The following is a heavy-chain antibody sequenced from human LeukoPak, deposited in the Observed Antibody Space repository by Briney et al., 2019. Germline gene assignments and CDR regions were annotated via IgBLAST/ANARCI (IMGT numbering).Heavy chain of an antibody. CDR2: IYHSGST. Sequence: PSETLSLTCTVSGGSIAGGGYYWSWIRQPPGKGLEWIGYIYHSGSTYYNPSLKSRVTISVDRSKNQFSLKLSSVTAADTAVYYCARGVYDSSGRDNWYFDLWGRGTLVTVSS. CDR3: ARGVYDSSGRDNWYFDL. CDR1: GGSIAGGGYY. D-gene: IGHD3-22*01. V-gene: IGHV4-30-2*01. J-gene: IGHJ2*01.